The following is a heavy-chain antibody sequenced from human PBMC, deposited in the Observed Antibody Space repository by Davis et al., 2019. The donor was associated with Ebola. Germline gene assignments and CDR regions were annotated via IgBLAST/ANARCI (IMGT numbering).Heavy chain of an antibody. V-gene: IGHV4-30-4*01. CDR3: ARAYQYDILTGLAPNGMDV. Sequence: PSETLSLTCTVSGGSISSGDYYWSWIRQPPGKGLEWIGYIYYSGSTYYNPSLKSRVTISVDTSKNQFSLKLSSVTAADTAVYYCARAYQYDILTGLAPNGMDVWGQGTTVTVSS. CDR1: GGSISSGDYY. J-gene: IGHJ6*02. D-gene: IGHD3-9*01. CDR2: IYYSGST.